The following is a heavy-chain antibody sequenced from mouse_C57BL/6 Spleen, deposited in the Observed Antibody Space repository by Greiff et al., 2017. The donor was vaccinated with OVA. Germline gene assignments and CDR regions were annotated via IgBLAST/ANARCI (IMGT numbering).Heavy chain of an antibody. CDR2: IYPGDGDT. J-gene: IGHJ2*01. Sequence: QVQLQQSGAELVKPGASVKISCKASGYAFSSYWMNWVKQRPGKGLEWIGQIYPGDGDTNYNGKFKGKATLTADKSSSTAYMQLSSLTSEDSAVYFCARGGGTGYYFDYWGQGTTLTVSS. CDR3: ARGGGTGYYFDY. CDR1: GYAFSSYW. V-gene: IGHV1-80*01. D-gene: IGHD3-3*01.